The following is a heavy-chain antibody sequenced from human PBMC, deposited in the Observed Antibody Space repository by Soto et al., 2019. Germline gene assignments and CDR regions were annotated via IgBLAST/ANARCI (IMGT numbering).Heavy chain of an antibody. CDR1: GGSFSGYY. J-gene: IGHJ6*03. Sequence: SETLSLTCAAYGGSFSGYYWSWIRQPPGKGLEWIGEINHSGSTNYNPSLKSRVTISVDTSKNQFSLKLSSVTAADTAVYYCARGRYYGSGSYYKFYYYYYMDVWGKGTTVTVSS. CDR2: INHSGST. D-gene: IGHD3-10*01. CDR3: ARGRYYGSGSYYKFYYYYYMDV. V-gene: IGHV4-34*01.